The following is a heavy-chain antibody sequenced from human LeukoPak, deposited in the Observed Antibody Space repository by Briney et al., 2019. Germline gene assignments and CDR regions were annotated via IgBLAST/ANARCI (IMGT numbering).Heavy chain of an antibody. J-gene: IGHJ6*03. Sequence: GGSLRLSCAASGFTFSSYGMHWVRQAPGKGLEWVAFIRYDGSNKYYADSVKGRFTISRDNSKNTLYLQMNSLRAEDTAVYYCAKDSQDTGNYCYYYMDVWGKGATVTVSS. CDR1: GFTFSSYG. CDR3: AKDSQDTGNYCYYYMDV. CDR2: IRYDGSNK. V-gene: IGHV3-30*02. D-gene: IGHD4-17*01.